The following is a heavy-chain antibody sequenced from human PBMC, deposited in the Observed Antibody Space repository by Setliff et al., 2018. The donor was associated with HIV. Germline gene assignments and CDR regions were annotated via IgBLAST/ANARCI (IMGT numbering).Heavy chain of an antibody. Sequence: SETLSLTCSVSGHSISGYYWSWIRQPAGRGLEWIGRIHTSGNANYNPSLRGRVTMSVDMSKNQFSLKLTSVSAADTAVYYCARDRIEFVAEDPHDVFDIWGRGTLVTVSS. J-gene: IGHJ3*02. CDR2: IHTSGNA. CDR3: ARDRIEFVAEDPHDVFDI. D-gene: IGHD5-12*01. V-gene: IGHV4-4*07. CDR1: GHSISGYY.